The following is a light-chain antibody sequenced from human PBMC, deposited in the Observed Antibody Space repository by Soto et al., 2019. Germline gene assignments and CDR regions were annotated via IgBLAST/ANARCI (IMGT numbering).Light chain of an antibody. Sequence: QSVLTPPASVSGSPGQSITISCTGTSSDVGAYDSVSWYQQHPHKAPQLIIYKGTQRPSGVSNRFSGSTSGNAASLTISGLQADDEADYFCCSSAPESTYVCGTGTKVTVL. V-gene: IGLV2-23*01. CDR3: CSSAPESTYV. CDR1: SSDVGAYDS. CDR2: KGT. J-gene: IGLJ1*01.